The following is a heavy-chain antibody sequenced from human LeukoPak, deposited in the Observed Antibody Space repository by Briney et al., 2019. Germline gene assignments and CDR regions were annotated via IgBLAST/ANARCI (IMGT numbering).Heavy chain of an antibody. CDR3: AKDLGYCSGGSCPPSHY. CDR2: ISGSGGST. CDR1: GFTFSSRA. V-gene: IGHV3-23*01. Sequence: GGSLRLSCAASGFTFSSRAMTWVRQAPGKGLEWVSAISGSGGSTYYADSVKGRFTISRDNSKNTLYLQMNSLRAEDTAVYYCAKDLGYCSGGSCPPSHYWGQGTLVTVSS. J-gene: IGHJ4*02. D-gene: IGHD2-15*01.